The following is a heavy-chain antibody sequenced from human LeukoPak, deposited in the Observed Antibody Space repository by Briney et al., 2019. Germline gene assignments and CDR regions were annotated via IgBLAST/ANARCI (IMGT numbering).Heavy chain of an antibody. D-gene: IGHD6-19*01. J-gene: IGHJ4*02. CDR1: GFIFNAHS. CDR2: ISGSGSSI. Sequence: GGSLRRSCAASGFIFNAHSINWVRQAPGKGLEWVSYISGSGSSIDYADSVGGRFTIYRDSAKNSVYLQMNNLRAEDTAVYYCAKGTGASAWLADYWGQGTLVTVSS. V-gene: IGHV3-48*01. CDR3: AKGTGASAWLADY.